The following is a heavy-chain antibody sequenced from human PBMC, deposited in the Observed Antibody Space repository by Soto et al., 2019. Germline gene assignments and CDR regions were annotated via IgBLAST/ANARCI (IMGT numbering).Heavy chain of an antibody. CDR2: ISYDGSNK. CDR3: VLGYCSSTSCLYDY. J-gene: IGHJ4*02. CDR1: GFTCSSYA. Sequence: QVQLVESGGGVVQPGRSLRLSCAASGFTCSSYAMHWVRQAPGKGLEWVAVISYDGSNKYYADSVKGRFTISRDNSKNTLYLQMNSLRAEDTAVYYCVLGYCSSTSCLYDYWGQGTLVTVSS. D-gene: IGHD2-2*01. V-gene: IGHV3-30-3*01.